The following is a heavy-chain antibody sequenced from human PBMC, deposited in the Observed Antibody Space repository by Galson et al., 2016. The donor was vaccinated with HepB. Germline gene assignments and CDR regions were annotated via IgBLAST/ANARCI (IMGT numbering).Heavy chain of an antibody. J-gene: IGHJ6*02. CDR1: GSSFRGYF. V-gene: IGHV4-34*01. CDR3: ARTGVASGYYYGIDV. D-gene: IGHD5-12*01. CDR2: VDHRGST. Sequence: ETLSLTCAVSGSSFRGYFWTWIRQPPGKGLEWIREVDHRGSTNYNESLLGRVSISVDTSKNQFSLTLTSVTAADTAMYYCARTGVASGYYYGIDVWGQGTRVAVSS.